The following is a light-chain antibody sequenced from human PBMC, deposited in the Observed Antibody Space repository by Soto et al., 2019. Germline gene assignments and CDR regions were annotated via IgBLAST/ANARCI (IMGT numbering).Light chain of an antibody. CDR1: SSDIGTYNS. CDR3: TSYPTSSTLV. V-gene: IGLV2-14*01. Sequence: QSSLTQPASVSGSPGQSITISCTGTSSDIGTYNSVSWYQQHAGKVPKLMLYDVTNRPSGVSDRFSGSKSGNTASLTISGLQAEDEADYYCTSYPTSSTLVFGGGTKLTVL. CDR2: DVT. J-gene: IGLJ2*01.